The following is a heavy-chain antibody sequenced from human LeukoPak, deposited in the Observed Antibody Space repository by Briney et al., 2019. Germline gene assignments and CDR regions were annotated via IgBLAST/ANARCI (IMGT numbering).Heavy chain of an antibody. CDR3: AREGGPGFYFDY. CDR1: GFTFDDYA. J-gene: IGHJ4*02. V-gene: IGHV3-33*08. CDR2: IWYDGSNK. D-gene: IGHD3-10*01. Sequence: GRSLRLSCAASGFTFDDYAMHWVRQAPGKGLEWVAVIWYDGSNKYYADSVKGRFTISRDNSKNTLYLQMNSLRAEDTAVYYCAREGGPGFYFDYWGQGTLVTVSS.